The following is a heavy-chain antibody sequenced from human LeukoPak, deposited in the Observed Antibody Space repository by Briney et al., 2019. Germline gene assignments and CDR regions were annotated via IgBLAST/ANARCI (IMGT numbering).Heavy chain of an antibody. CDR3: ARDGPTSVL. CDR2: SHYSGTS. CDR1: GGSISSGGYY. D-gene: IGHD1-1*01. Sequence: SETLSLTCTVSGGSISSGGYYWSWIRQQPGKGLEWIGYSHYSGTSYYSTSLKSRIAISIDTSKNQFSLKLSSVTAADTAVYYCARDGPTSVLWGQGTLVTVSS. J-gene: IGHJ4*02. V-gene: IGHV4-31*03.